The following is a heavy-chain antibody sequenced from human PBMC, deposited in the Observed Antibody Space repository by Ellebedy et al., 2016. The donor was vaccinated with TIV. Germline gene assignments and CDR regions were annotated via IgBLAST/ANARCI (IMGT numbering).Heavy chain of an antibody. V-gene: IGHV3-30-3*02. J-gene: IGHJ4*02. D-gene: IGHD6-13*01. CDR3: AKNSVTAAASCVDS. CDR1: GFTFSAYV. Sequence: PGGSLRLSCVASGFTFSAYVMHWVRQAPNKGLEWVAVLSSDGDNRHYADPVKGRFTISRDNSKNTLYLQMNSLRAEDTAVYYCAKNSVTAAASCVDSWGRGSLVTVSS. CDR2: LSSDGDNR.